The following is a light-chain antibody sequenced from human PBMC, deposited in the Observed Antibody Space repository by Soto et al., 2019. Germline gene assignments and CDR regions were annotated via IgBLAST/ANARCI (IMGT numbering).Light chain of an antibody. CDR1: QSISSW. J-gene: IGKJ2*01. Sequence: DIQMTQSPSTLSASVGDRVTITCRASQSISSWLAWYQQKPGKAPKLLIYTASSLESGVPSRFSGSGSGTEFTLTISSLQPDDFATYYCQEDNSHSRYTFGQGTKLEIK. CDR2: TAS. CDR3: QEDNSHSRYT. V-gene: IGKV1-5*03.